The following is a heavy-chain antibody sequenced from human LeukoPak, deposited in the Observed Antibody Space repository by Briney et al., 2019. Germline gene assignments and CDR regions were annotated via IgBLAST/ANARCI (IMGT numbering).Heavy chain of an antibody. CDR3: ARDEGDNYVYDY. CDR2: INPKYGDT. CDR1: GYSFSDFY. V-gene: IGHV1-2*02. D-gene: IGHD5-18*01. J-gene: IGHJ4*02. Sequence: ASVKVSCKASGYSFSDFYIHWVRQAPGQGLEWMGWINPKYGDTKYAQKFQGRFTVTRDTSINTVYMDLSSLRSGDTAIYYCARDEGDNYVYDYWGQGTLVTVSS.